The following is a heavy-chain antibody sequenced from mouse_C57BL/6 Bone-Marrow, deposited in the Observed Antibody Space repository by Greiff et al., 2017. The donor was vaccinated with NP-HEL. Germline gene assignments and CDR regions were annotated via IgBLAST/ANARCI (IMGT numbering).Heavy chain of an antibody. CDR3: ARGDDYYAMDY. CDR2: IDPNSGGT. V-gene: IGHV1-72*01. Sequence: QVQLQQPGAELVKPGASVKLSCKASGYTFTSYWMHWVKQRPGRGLEWIGSIDPNSGGTKYNEKFKSKATLTVDKPSSTAYMQLSSLTSEDSAVYYCARGDDYYAMDYWGQGTSVTVSS. J-gene: IGHJ4*01. CDR1: GYTFTSYW.